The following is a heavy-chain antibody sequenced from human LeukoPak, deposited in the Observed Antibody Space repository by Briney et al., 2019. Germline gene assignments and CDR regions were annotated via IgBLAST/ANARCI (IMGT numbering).Heavy chain of an antibody. J-gene: IGHJ5*02. Sequence: ASVKVSCKASGYTFTSYYMHWVRQAPGRGLEWMGIINPSGGSTSYAQKFQGRVTMTRDTSTSTVYMELSSLRSEDTAVYYCARDPVLLWFGAYNWFDPWGQGTLVTVSS. CDR3: ARDPVLLWFGAYNWFDP. CDR2: INPSGGST. D-gene: IGHD3-10*01. V-gene: IGHV1-46*01. CDR1: GYTFTSYY.